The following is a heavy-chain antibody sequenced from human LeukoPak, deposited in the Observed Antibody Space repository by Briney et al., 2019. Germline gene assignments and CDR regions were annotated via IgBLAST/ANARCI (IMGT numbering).Heavy chain of an antibody. Sequence: PSETLSLTCTVSGGSISSYYWSWIRQPAGKGLEWIGRIYTSGSTNYNPSLKSRVTMSVDASKNQFSLKLSSVTAADTAVYYCAREVGTIMVNWFDPWGQGTLVTVSS. J-gene: IGHJ5*02. CDR1: GGSISSYY. D-gene: IGHD3-3*01. V-gene: IGHV4-4*07. CDR2: IYTSGST. CDR3: AREVGTIMVNWFDP.